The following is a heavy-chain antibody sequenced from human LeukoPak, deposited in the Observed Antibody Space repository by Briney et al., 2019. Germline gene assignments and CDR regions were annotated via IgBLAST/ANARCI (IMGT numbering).Heavy chain of an antibody. CDR3: ARDGDFEWLFFDY. V-gene: IGHV3-30-3*01. D-gene: IGHD3-3*01. CDR1: GFTFSSYA. J-gene: IGHJ4*02. CDR2: ISYDGSNK. Sequence: PGRSLRLSCAASGFTFSSYAMNWVRQAPGKGLEWVAVISYDGSNKYYADSVKGRFTISRDNSKNTLYLQMNSLRAEDTAVYYCARDGDFEWLFFDYWGQGTLVTVSS.